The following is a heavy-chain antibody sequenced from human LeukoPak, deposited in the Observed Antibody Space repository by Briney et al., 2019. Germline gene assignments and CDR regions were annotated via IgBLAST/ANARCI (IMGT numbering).Heavy chain of an antibody. CDR3: ARVYGDLDY. V-gene: IGHV3-30-3*01. Sequence: PGRSLRLSCAASGFTFSSYAMHWVRQAPGKGLELVAVISYDGSNKYYADSVKGRFTISRDNSKNTLYLQMNSLRAEDTAVYYCARVYGDLDYWGQGTLVTVSS. D-gene: IGHD4-17*01. CDR2: ISYDGSNK. CDR1: GFTFSSYA. J-gene: IGHJ4*02.